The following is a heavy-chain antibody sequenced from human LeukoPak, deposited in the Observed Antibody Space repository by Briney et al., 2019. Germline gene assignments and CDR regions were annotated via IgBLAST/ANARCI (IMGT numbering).Heavy chain of an antibody. CDR2: IYYSRTT. J-gene: IGHJ2*01. CDR3: VRRQWELQYFDL. D-gene: IGHD1-26*01. CDR1: GGFVSSYY. V-gene: IGHV4-59*02. Sequence: SETLSLTCTVSGGFVSSYYWSWIRQPPGKGLEWIGYIYYSRTTEYNPSLKSRVTISADTSKNQFSLKLNSVTAADTAVYYCVRRQWELQYFDLWGRGTLVAVSS.